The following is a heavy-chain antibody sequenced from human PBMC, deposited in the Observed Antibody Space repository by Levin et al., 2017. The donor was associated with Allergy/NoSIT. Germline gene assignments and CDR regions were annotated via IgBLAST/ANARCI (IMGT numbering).Heavy chain of an antibody. CDR3: TSGYYTGIVNWFDP. CDR2: IRSKANSYAT. D-gene: IGHD3-3*01. J-gene: IGHJ5*02. Sequence: GGSLRLSCAASGFTFSGSAMHWVRQASGKGLEWVGRIRSKANSYATAYAASVKGRFTISRDDSKNTAYLQMNSLKTEDTAVYYCTSGYYTGIVNWFDPWGQGTLVTVSS. CDR1: GFTFSGSA. V-gene: IGHV3-73*01.